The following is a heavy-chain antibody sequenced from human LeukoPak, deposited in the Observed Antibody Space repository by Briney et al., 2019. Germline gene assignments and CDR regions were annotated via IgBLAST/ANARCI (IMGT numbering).Heavy chain of an antibody. CDR2: IYYSGST. J-gene: IGHJ1*01. D-gene: IGHD3-22*01. Sequence: PSETLSLTCTVSGGSISSGDYYWSWIRQPPGKGLEWIGYIYYSGSTYYNPSLKSRVTISVDTSKNQFSLKLSSVTAADTAVYYCARGSLRYYDSSSYTAAADFQHWGQGTLVTVSS. V-gene: IGHV4-30-4*01. CDR3: ARGSLRYYDSSSYTAAADFQH. CDR1: GGSISSGDYY.